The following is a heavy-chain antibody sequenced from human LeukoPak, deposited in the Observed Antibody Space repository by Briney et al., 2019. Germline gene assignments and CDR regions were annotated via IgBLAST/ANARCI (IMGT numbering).Heavy chain of an antibody. CDR3: ARVIVATINNYYYYMDV. CDR2: INPNSGGT. J-gene: IGHJ6*03. CDR1: GYTFTGYY. Sequence: ASVKVSCKASGYTFTGYYMHWVRHAPGQGLEWMGWINPNSGGTNYAQKFQGRVTMTRDTSISTAYMELSRLRSDDTAVYYCARVIVATINNYYYYMDVWGKGTTVTVSS. D-gene: IGHD5-12*01. V-gene: IGHV1-2*02.